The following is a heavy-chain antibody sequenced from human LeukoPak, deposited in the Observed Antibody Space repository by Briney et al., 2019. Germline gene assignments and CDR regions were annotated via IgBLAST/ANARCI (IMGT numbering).Heavy chain of an antibody. Sequence: ASVKVSCKASGYTSSDYGISWVRQAPGQGPEWMGWISVYNGNTNYAQKFQGRVTMTTDTSTSTAYMELWSLRSDDTAFYYCAREAGIAAPVGWFDFWGQGSLVTVSS. CDR1: GYTSSDYG. D-gene: IGHD6-13*01. J-gene: IGHJ4*02. CDR3: AREAGIAAPVGWFDF. CDR2: ISVYNGNT. V-gene: IGHV1-18*01.